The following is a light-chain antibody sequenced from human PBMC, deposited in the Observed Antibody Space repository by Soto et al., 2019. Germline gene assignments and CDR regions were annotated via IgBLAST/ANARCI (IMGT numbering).Light chain of an antibody. Sequence: QSVLTQPPSASGSPGQSVTISCTGTGGDVGGYNYVSWYQQHPGKVPRLIIYDVNKRPSGVPDRFSGSKSDNTASLTVSGLQAEDEADYYCISYAGFNNYVFGTGTKVTVL. V-gene: IGLV2-8*01. CDR3: ISYAGFNNYV. J-gene: IGLJ1*01. CDR1: GGDVGGYNY. CDR2: DVN.